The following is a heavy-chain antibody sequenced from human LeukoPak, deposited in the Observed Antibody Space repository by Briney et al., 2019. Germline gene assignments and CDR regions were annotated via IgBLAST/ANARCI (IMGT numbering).Heavy chain of an antibody. D-gene: IGHD1-1*01. V-gene: IGHV3-11*01. Sequence: GGSLRLSCAASGFTFSDYNMNWVRQAPGKGLEWVSYITNGGSTIHHADSVKGRFTISRDNAKKTLYLQMNSLRAEDTAVYYCAKDTHANHWSFIDYWGQGTLVTVSS. CDR2: ITNGGSTI. CDR3: AKDTHANHWSFIDY. J-gene: IGHJ4*02. CDR1: GFTFSDYN.